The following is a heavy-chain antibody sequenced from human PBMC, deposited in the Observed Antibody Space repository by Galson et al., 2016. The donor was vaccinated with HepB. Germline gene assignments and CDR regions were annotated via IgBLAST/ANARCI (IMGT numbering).Heavy chain of an antibody. Sequence: SETLSLTCTVSGGSISSDYWSWIRQPPGKGLEWIGYVYNSGITKYNPSLMSRVTISVDTSKTQFSLNLRSVTAADTAVYYCARHRQAVAGIFDYWGQGKVVTVSS. CDR2: VYNSGIT. V-gene: IGHV4-59*08. J-gene: IGHJ4*02. CDR1: GGSISSDY. D-gene: IGHD6-19*01. CDR3: ARHRQAVAGIFDY.